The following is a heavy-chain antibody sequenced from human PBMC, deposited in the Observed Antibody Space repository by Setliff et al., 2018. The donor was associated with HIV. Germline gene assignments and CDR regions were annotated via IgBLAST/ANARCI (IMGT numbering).Heavy chain of an antibody. CDR1: GGSLSSSY. CDR2: IYPGNT. J-gene: IGHJ5*02. V-gene: IGHV4-39*01. Sequence: SETLSLTCAVYGGSLSSSYWGWIRQPPGKGLEWIGSIYPGNTYYNPSLKSRVTISVDTSKNQFSLKLSSVTAADTAVYYCARHSPTYCSGTSCYDNWFDPWGQGTLVTVSS. CDR3: ARHSPTYCSGTSCYDNWFDP. D-gene: IGHD2-2*01.